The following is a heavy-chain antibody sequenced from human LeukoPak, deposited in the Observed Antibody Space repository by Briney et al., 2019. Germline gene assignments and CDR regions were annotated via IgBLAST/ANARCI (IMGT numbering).Heavy chain of an antibody. V-gene: IGHV3-21*01. CDR3: ARGPSGVGQEYYFDY. Sequence: PGGSLRPSCAASGFTFSSYSMNWVRQAPGKGLEWVSSISSSSSYIYYADSVKGRFTISRDNAKNSLYLQMNSLRAEDTAVYYCARGPSGVGQEYYFDYWGQGTLVTVSS. CDR2: ISSSSSYI. D-gene: IGHD7-27*01. CDR1: GFTFSSYS. J-gene: IGHJ4*02.